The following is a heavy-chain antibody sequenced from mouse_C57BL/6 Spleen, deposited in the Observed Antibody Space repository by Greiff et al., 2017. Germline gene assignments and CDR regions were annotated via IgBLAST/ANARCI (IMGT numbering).Heavy chain of an antibody. D-gene: IGHD1-1*01. Sequence: VKLQESGAELVKPGASVKLSCKASGYTFTEYTIHWVKQRSGQGLEWIGWFYPGSGSIKYNEKFKDKATLTADKSSSTVYMELSRLTSEDSAVYFCARHEDREGDYYGSFYYFDYWGQGTTLTVSS. J-gene: IGHJ2*01. V-gene: IGHV1-62-2*01. CDR1: GYTFTEYT. CDR2: FYPGSGSI. CDR3: ARHEDREGDYYGSFYYFDY.